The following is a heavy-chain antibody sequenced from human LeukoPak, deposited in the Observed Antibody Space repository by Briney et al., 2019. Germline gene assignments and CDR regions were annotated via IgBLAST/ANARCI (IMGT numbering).Heavy chain of an antibody. CDR1: GDSVSSNIAA. V-gene: IGHV6-1*01. J-gene: IGHJ4*02. D-gene: IGHD2-15*01. CDR3: AKDCGTGPFACSH. CDR2: TYYRSKWYN. Sequence: LQTLSLTCAISGDSVSSNIAAWNWIRQSPSRGLEWLGRTYYRSKWYNDYAVSVRSRITIDPDASKNQFSLQLNSVTPEDTAVYYCAKDCGTGPFACSHWGQGTLVTVSS.